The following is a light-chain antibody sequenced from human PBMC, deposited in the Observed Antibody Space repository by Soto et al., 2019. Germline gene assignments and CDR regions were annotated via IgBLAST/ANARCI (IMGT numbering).Light chain of an antibody. CDR3: HHYHNWPMT. J-gene: IGKJ5*01. CDR2: DSS. Sequence: EIVMTQSPATLSVSPGQRATLXXRASESVSSHLAWYQQKPGQAPRVXIYDSSTRATGIPARFSGSEAGTEFTLTISSLQSEDFAVYYCHHYHNWPMTFGQGTRLEI. V-gene: IGKV3-15*01. CDR1: ESVSSH.